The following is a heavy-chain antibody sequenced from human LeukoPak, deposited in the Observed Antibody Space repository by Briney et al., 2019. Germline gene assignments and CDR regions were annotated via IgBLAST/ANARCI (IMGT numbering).Heavy chain of an antibody. V-gene: IGHV1-46*01. CDR1: GYTFTSYY. Sequence: ASVKVSCKASGYTFTSYYIHWVRQAPGQGLEWMGMINPSGGSTSSPQNFQGRVTMTRDTSTSTVYMELSSLRSEDTAMYYCTRAYSKSQRDWFDPWGQGTLVTVSS. CDR2: INPSGGST. D-gene: IGHD4-11*01. CDR3: TRAYSKSQRDWFDP. J-gene: IGHJ5*02.